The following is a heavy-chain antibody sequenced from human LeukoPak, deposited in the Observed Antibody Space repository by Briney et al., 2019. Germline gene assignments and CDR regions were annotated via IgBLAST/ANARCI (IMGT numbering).Heavy chain of an antibody. D-gene: IGHD4-11*01. J-gene: IGHJ2*01. CDR1: GFTVRDNY. Sequence: PGRSLRLSCAASGFTVRDNYMSWVRQAPGKGLEWVSLIYSGGNTFYPDSVRGGFTISRDDSKNTLSLQMNSLRAEDTAVYYCARAVTTGYFDLWGRGTLVTVSS. CDR2: IYSGGNT. V-gene: IGHV3-66*01. CDR3: ARAVTTGYFDL.